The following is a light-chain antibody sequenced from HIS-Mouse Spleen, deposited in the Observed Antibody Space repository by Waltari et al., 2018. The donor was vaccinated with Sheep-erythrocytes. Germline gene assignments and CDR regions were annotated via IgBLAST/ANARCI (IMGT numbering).Light chain of an antibody. CDR3: QQANSFPIT. CDR2: AAS. CDR1: QGIISW. J-gene: IGKJ5*01. Sequence: DIQMTQSPSSVSASVGDRVTITCRASQGIISWLAWYQQKPGKAPKPPIYAASSLQSGVPSRFSGSGSGTEFTLTISSLQPEDFATYYCQQANSFPITFGQGTRLEIK. V-gene: IGKV1-12*01.